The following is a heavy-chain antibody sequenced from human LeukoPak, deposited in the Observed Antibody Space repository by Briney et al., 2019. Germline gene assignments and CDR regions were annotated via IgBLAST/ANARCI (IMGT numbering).Heavy chain of an antibody. Sequence: PGGSLRLSCAASGFTVSSNYMSWVRQAPGKGLGWVSVIYSDGSTYYADSVKGRFTISRDNSKNTLYLQMNSLRAEDTAVYYCARVNGDTAMGYYFDYWGQGTLVTVSS. J-gene: IGHJ4*02. V-gene: IGHV3-53*01. CDR2: IYSDGST. CDR3: ARVNGDTAMGYYFDY. D-gene: IGHD5-18*01. CDR1: GFTVSSNY.